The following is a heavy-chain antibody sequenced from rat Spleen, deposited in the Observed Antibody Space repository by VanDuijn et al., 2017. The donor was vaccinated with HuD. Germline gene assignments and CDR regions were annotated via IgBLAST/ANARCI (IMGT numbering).Heavy chain of an antibody. V-gene: IGHV5-29*01. CDR3: ARRHYGYTDYFDY. D-gene: IGHD1-9*01. J-gene: IGHJ2*01. CDR2: ISLDGGRN. CDR1: GFTFSDFF. Sequence: EVQLVESDGGLVQPGKSLKLSCAASGFTFSDFFMAWVRQAPTKGLEWVATISLDGGRNFYRDSVKGRFTISRDNAKSTLYLQMDGLRSEDTATYFCARRHYGYTDYFDYWGQGVMVTVSS.